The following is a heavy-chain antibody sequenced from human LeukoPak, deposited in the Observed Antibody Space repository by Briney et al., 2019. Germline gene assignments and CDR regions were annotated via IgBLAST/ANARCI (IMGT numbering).Heavy chain of an antibody. CDR1: GFTFSSYA. D-gene: IGHD4-17*01. CDR2: ISGSGGST. V-gene: IGHV3-23*01. J-gene: IGHJ4*02. CDR3: ATNTVKAYFDY. Sequence: TGGSLRLSCAASGFTFSSYAMSWVRQAPGKGLEWVSAISGSGGSTYYADSVKGRFTISRDNSKNTLYPQMNSLRAEDMAVYYCATNTVKAYFDYWGQGTLVTVSS.